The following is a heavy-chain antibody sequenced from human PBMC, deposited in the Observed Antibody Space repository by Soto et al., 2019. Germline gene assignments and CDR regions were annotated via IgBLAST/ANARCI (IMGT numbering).Heavy chain of an antibody. CDR3: ARAGSGSAKGNWFDP. Sequence: ASVKVSCKASGYTFTSYYMHLVRQAPGQGLEWMGIINPSGGSTSYAQKFQGRVTMTRDTSTSTVYMELSSLRSEDTAVYYCARAGSGSAKGNWFDPWGQGTLVTVSS. V-gene: IGHV1-46*03. J-gene: IGHJ5*02. CDR2: INPSGGST. CDR1: GYTFTSYY. D-gene: IGHD1-26*01.